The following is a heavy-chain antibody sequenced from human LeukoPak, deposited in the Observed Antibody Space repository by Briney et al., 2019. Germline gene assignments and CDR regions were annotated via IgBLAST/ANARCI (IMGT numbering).Heavy chain of an antibody. V-gene: IGHV1-8*01. J-gene: IGHJ4*02. Sequence: GASVKVSCKASVYTFTSYDMNCVRQATGQGLKWMGWMNPNSGNTDYAHKFQGRVTMTRNTSISTAYMELSSLRSEDTAVYYRAGAMDTAMGDYWGQGTPVTVSS. CDR3: AGAMDTAMGDY. CDR2: MNPNSGNT. D-gene: IGHD5-18*01. CDR1: VYTFTSYD.